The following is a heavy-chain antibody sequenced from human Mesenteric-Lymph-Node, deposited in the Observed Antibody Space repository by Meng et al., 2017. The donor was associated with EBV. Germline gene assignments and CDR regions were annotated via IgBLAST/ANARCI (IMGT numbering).Heavy chain of an antibody. CDR3: ARGEKGPIDY. Sequence: QVQLQQWGEGLLKPSETLSLTCAVYGGSFSGYYWSWIRQPPGKGLEWIGEINHSGSTNYNPSLKSRVTISVDTSKNQFSLKLSSVTAADTAVYYCARGEKGPIDYWGQGTLVTVSS. CDR1: GGSFSGYY. CDR2: INHSGST. V-gene: IGHV4-34*01. J-gene: IGHJ4*02.